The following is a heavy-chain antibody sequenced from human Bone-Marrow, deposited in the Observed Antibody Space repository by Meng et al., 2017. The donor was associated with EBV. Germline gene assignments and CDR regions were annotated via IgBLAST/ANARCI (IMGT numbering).Heavy chain of an antibody. CDR1: GFSLSNPGVG. CDR2: IYWDDDK. D-gene: IGHD2-21*01. V-gene: IGHV2-5*02. CDR3: AHRRDYSYFDY. J-gene: IGHJ4*02. Sequence: QITLKESGPTLVNPTQTLPLTCTFSGFSLSNPGVGVGWIRQPPGEALEWLAVIYWDDDKRYSPSLKSRLTITKDTSKQQVVLTMTNMDPVDTATYYCAHRRDYSYFDYWGQGTLVTVSS.